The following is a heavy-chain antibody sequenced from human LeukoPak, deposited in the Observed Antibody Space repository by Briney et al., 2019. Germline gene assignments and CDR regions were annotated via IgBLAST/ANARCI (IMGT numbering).Heavy chain of an antibody. CDR2: VSGSGGST. Sequence: GGSLRLSCAASGFIFYNYAMSWVRQAPGKGLEWVSTVSGSGGSTYYADSVKGRFTVSRDKVNNMVYLQMNSLRDEDTAVNYCAKRIGSCDSISCLYFDHWGQGALVTVSS. J-gene: IGHJ4*02. CDR3: AKRIGSCDSISCLYFDH. CDR1: GFIFYNYA. V-gene: IGHV3-23*01. D-gene: IGHD2-2*01.